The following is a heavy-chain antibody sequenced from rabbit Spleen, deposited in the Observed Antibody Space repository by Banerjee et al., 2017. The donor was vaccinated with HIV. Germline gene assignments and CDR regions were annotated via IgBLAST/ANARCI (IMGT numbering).Heavy chain of an antibody. J-gene: IGHJ6*01. Sequence: QEQLEESGGGLVQPEGSLTLTCTASGFSLSSNYYMCWVRQAPGKGLEWIGCIATGSSGFTYYASWAKGRFTCSKASSTTVTLQMTSLTAADTATYFCARDTGTSFSTYGMDLWGPGTLVTVS. CDR1: GFSLSSNYY. CDR2: IATGSSGFT. V-gene: IGHV1S45*01. D-gene: IGHD8-1*01. CDR3: ARDTGTSFSTYGMDL.